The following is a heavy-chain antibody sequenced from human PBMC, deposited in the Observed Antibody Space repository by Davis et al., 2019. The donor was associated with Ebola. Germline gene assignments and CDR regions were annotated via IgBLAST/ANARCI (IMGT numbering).Heavy chain of an antibody. Sequence: KFQGRVTITRDTSASTAYMELSSLRSEDTAVYYCARVGAPDYSSSWQRGYFQHWGQGTLVTVSS. J-gene: IGHJ1*01. V-gene: IGHV1-3*01. CDR3: ARVGAPDYSSSWQRGYFQH. D-gene: IGHD6-13*01.